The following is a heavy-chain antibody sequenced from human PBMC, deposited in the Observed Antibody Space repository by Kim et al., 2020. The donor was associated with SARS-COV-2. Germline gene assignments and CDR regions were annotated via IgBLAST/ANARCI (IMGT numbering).Heavy chain of an antibody. D-gene: IGHD3-10*01. Sequence: TYYKSSLKSRVTISVDTSKNQFSLSLGSVSAADTAVYYCARGGSPEGNFDYWGQGTLVTVSS. V-gene: IGHV4-39*07. CDR2: T. J-gene: IGHJ4*02. CDR3: ARGGSPEGNFDY.